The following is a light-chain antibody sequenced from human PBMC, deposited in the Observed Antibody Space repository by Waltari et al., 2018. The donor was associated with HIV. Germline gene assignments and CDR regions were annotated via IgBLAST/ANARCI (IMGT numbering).Light chain of an antibody. V-gene: IGLV2-23*02. J-gene: IGLJ3*02. Sequence: QSAQTQPASVSGSPGQSITISCTGTRSDVGSYNLVSWYQQHPGKAPKLMIYEVSKRPSGVSNRFSGSKSDSTASLTISGLQAEDESDYSCCSYAAGTTWVFGGGTSLTVL. CDR1: RSDVGSYNL. CDR2: EVS. CDR3: CSYAAGTTWV.